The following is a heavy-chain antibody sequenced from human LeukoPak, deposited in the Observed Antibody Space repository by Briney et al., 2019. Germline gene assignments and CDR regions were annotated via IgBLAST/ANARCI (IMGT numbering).Heavy chain of an antibody. CDR1: GLTFSNAW. D-gene: IGHD1-7*01. Sequence: GGSLRLSCVASGLTFSNAWMTWVRQAPGKGLEWVGLIRSKTDGGTTDYAAPLKDRFTILRDDSKSTLFLQMNSLKADDTAVYYCATDTGTEARHIWGQGTTVTVSS. V-gene: IGHV3-15*01. CDR2: IRSKTDGGTT. J-gene: IGHJ3*02. CDR3: ATDTGTEARHI.